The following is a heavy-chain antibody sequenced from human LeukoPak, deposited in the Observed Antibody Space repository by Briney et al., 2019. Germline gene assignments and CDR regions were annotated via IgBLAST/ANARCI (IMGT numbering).Heavy chain of an antibody. CDR2: IYTSGTA. V-gene: IGHV4-4*07. CDR3: ARVGLYYDSSGYYYSDY. CDR1: RGSISNYY. J-gene: IGHJ4*02. D-gene: IGHD3-22*01. Sequence: SETLSLTCTVSRGSISNYYWSWIRQPAGKGLEWIGRIYTSGTADYNPSLKSRVTIPVDTSKNQFSLKLSSVTAADTAVYYCARVGLYYDSSGYYYSDYWGQGTLVTVSS.